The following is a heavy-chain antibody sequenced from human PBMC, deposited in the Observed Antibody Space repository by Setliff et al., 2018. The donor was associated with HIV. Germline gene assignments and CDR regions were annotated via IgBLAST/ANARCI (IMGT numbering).Heavy chain of an antibody. D-gene: IGHD3-22*01. CDR1: GFTVSSHY. V-gene: IGHV3-66*02. J-gene: IGHJ4*02. CDR2: INGDGDST. Sequence: VGSLRLSCAASGFTVSSHYMSWVRQAPGKGLEWVSGINGDGDSTYYADSVKGRFTVSRDNSKDTLTLQMNSLRAEDTAVYYCARVRLYNSALDYWGQGTLVTVSS. CDR3: ARVRLYNSALDY.